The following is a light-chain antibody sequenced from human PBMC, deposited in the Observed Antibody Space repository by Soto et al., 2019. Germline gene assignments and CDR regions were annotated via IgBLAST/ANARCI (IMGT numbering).Light chain of an antibody. Sequence: DIQMTQSPSTLSGSVGDRVTITCRASQTISSWLAWYQQKPGKAPKLLIYKASTLKSGVPSRFSGSGSGTEFTLTISSLQPDDFAPYYRQHYNSYSEALGQGTKVDIK. CDR2: KAS. V-gene: IGKV1-5*03. J-gene: IGKJ1*01. CDR1: QTISSW. CDR3: QHYNSYSEA.